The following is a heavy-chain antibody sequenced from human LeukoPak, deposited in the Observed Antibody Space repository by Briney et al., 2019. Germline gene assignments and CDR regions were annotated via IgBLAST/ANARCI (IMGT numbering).Heavy chain of an antibody. CDR1: GYTFTSYG. V-gene: IGHV1-18*01. D-gene: IGHD2-21*02. Sequence: GASVKVSCRASGYTFTSYGISWVRQAPGQGLEWMGWISAYNGDTNYAQKLQGRVTMTTDTSTSTASMELRSLRSDDTAVYYCARYKRGYCGGDYYSRWFDPWGQGTLVTVSS. J-gene: IGHJ5*02. CDR2: ISAYNGDT. CDR3: ARYKRGYCGGDYYSRWFDP.